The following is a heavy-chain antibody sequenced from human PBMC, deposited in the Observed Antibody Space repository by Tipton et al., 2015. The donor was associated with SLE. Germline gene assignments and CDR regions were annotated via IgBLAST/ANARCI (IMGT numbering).Heavy chain of an antibody. J-gene: IGHJ4*02. CDR2: IYYSGST. V-gene: IGHV4-59*11. CDR1: GGSISSHY. CDR3: ARVLCSGGSCYFDY. D-gene: IGHD2-15*01. Sequence: LRLSCTVSGGSISSHYWSWIRQPPGKGLEWIGYIYYSGSTNYNPSLKSRVTISVDTSKNQFSLKLSSVTAADTAVYYCARVLCSGGSCYFDYWGQGTLVTVSS.